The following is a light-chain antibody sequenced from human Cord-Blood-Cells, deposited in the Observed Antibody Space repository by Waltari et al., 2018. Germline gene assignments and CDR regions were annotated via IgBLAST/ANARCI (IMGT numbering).Light chain of an antibody. Sequence: DIVLTQSPATLSLSPGDRATLPCRASHMVSRYLAWYQQQPGQAPRLLIYDASNRATGIPARFSGSGSGTDFTLTISSLEPEDFAVYYCQQRSNWPRTFGQGTKLEIK. CDR2: DAS. CDR1: HMVSRY. V-gene: IGKV3-11*01. J-gene: IGKJ2*01. CDR3: QQRSNWPRT.